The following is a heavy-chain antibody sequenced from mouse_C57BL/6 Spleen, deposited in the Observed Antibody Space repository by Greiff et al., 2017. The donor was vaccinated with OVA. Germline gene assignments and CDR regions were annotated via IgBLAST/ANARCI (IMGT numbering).Heavy chain of an antibody. CDR1: GYTFTDHT. Sequence: VQLVESDAELVKPGASVKISCKVSGYTFTDHTIHWMKQRPEQGLEWIGYIYPRDGSTKYNEKFKGKATLTADKSSSTAYMQLNSLTSEDSAVYFCAGDYGSSYEDAMDYWGQGTSVTVSS. CDR3: AGDYGSSYEDAMDY. V-gene: IGHV1-78*01. D-gene: IGHD1-1*01. CDR2: IYPRDGST. J-gene: IGHJ4*01.